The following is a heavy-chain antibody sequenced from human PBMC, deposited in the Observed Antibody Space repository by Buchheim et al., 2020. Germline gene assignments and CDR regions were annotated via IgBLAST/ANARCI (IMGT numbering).Heavy chain of an antibody. J-gene: IGHJ3*02. Sequence: QVQLVHSGAEVRKPGSSVRVSCKASGALRNYVISWVRQAPGQGLEWVGGIIPLFGTPVYAQKFQGTVTIAADESTNTVYIDLSSLKSNDTAVYYCDIRDSLWGNILTDDYFDIWGQGT. CDR3: DIRDSLWGNILTDDYFDI. V-gene: IGHV1-69*12. D-gene: IGHD3-9*01. CDR2: IIPLFGTP. CDR1: GALRNYV.